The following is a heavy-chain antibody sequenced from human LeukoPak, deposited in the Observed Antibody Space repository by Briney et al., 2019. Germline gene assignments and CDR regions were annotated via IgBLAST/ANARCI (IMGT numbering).Heavy chain of an antibody. CDR1: GFTFISYA. Sequence: GGSLRLSCAASGFTFISYAMSWVRQAPGKGLEWVSGISGSGVSTYYADSVKGRFTISRDNSKNTLYLQMNSLRAEDTAVYYCAKEGSGWYERGGYFQHWARGTVVTVS. CDR2: ISGSGVST. D-gene: IGHD6-19*01. CDR3: AKEGSGWYERGGYFQH. V-gene: IGHV3-23*01. J-gene: IGHJ1*01.